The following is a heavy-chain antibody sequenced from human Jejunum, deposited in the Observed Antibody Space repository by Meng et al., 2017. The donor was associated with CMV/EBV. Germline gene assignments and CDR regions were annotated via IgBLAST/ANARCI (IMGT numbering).Heavy chain of an antibody. CDR3: ARGVVTMTRYYFDY. CDR1: GYPFTSDG. Sequence: GYPFTSDGISWVRQAPGQGLEWMGWISTYNGNTHYAQKLQGRATMTTDTSTSTAYMEVRRLKSDDTAVYYCARGVVTMTRYYFDYWGQGTLVTVSS. V-gene: IGHV1-18*01. J-gene: IGHJ4*02. D-gene: IGHD2-21*02. CDR2: ISTYNGNT.